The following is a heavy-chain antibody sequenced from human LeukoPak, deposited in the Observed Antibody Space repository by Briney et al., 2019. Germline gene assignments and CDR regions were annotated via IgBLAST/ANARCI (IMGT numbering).Heavy chain of an antibody. V-gene: IGHV3-23*01. CDR1: GFTFSSYG. Sequence: PGGSLRLSCAASGFTFSSYGMSWVRQAPGKGLGWVSAISGSGGSTYYADSVKGRFTISRDNTKNTLYLQMNSLRAEDTAVYYCAKDTYSNYFDYWGQGTLVTVSS. CDR2: ISGSGGST. CDR3: AKDTYSNYFDY. D-gene: IGHD4-11*01. J-gene: IGHJ4*02.